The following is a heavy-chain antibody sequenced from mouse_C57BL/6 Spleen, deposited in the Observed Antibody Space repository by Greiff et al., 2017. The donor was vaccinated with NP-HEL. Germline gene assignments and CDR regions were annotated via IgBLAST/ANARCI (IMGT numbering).Heavy chain of an antibody. CDR3: ARRETGWYFDV. D-gene: IGHD4-1*01. Sequence: VQLQQSGAELVRPGTSVKMSCKASGYTFTNYWIGWAKQRPGHGLEWIGDIYPGGGYTNYNEKFKGKATLTADKSSSTAYMQFSSLTSEDSAIYYCARRETGWYFDVWGTGTTVTVSS. J-gene: IGHJ1*03. CDR2: IYPGGGYT. V-gene: IGHV1-63*01. CDR1: GYTFTNYW.